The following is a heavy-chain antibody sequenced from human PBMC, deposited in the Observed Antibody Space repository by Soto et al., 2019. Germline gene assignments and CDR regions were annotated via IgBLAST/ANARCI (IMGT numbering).Heavy chain of an antibody. V-gene: IGHV4-61*01. CDR2: IYYSGST. J-gene: IGHJ4*02. CDR1: GGSVSSGSYY. D-gene: IGHD2-21*01. CDR3: ARLPSDGYNPFDY. Sequence: SETLSLTCTVSGGSVSSGSYYWSWIRQPPGKGLEWIGYIYYSGSTNYNPSLKSRVTISVDTSKNQFSLKLSSVTAADTAVYYCARLPSDGYNPFDYWGQGTLVTVSS.